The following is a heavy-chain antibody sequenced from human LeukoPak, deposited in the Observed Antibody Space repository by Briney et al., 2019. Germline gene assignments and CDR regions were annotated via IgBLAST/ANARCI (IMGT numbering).Heavy chain of an antibody. CDR3: ARVKRGYSYGRIDY. Sequence: NPSETLSLTCTVSGGSIRSYYWNWIRQPPGKGLEWIGEINHSGSTNYNPSLKSRVTISVDTSKNQFSLKLSSVTAADTAVYYCARVKRGYSYGRIDYWGQGTLVTVSS. CDR2: INHSGST. V-gene: IGHV4-34*01. CDR1: GGSIRSYY. J-gene: IGHJ4*02. D-gene: IGHD5-18*01.